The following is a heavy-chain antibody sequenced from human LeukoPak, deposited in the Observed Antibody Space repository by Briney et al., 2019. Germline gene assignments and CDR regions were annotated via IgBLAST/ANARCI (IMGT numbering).Heavy chain of an antibody. Sequence: PSQTLSLTCAVSGVSITSDTYCWSWIRQPPGKGLEWIGYILHSGSTYYNPSLKSRVPISIDTSKSQFSLKLSSVTAADTAVYYCARTRDFWSGYFDYWGQGTLVTVSS. D-gene: IGHD3-3*01. CDR3: ARTRDFWSGYFDY. CDR1: GVSITSDTYC. J-gene: IGHJ4*02. V-gene: IGHV4-30-2*01. CDR2: ILHSGST.